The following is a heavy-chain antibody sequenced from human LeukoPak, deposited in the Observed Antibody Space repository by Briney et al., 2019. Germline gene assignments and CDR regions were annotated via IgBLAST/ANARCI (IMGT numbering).Heavy chain of an antibody. J-gene: IGHJ4*02. V-gene: IGHV3-30*02. CDR1: EFTFSSHG. Sequence: GGSLRLSCAASEFTFSSHGMHWVRQAPGKGLEWVAFIRTDGTNKFYADSVRGRFTISIDNSKNTMYLQINSLRTEDTALYYCAKGLYYYDSSALNNFDYWGQGTLVTVSS. D-gene: IGHD3-22*01. CDR2: IRTDGTNK. CDR3: AKGLYYYDSSALNNFDY.